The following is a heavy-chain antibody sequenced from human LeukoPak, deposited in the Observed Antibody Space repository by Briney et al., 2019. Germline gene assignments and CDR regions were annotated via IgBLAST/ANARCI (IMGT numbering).Heavy chain of an antibody. V-gene: IGHV1-46*01. CDR3: ARVGDCSSTSCYADNLDY. CDR1: VYTFTSYY. CDR2: INPSRGST. J-gene: IGHJ4*02. D-gene: IGHD2-2*01. Sequence: GASVKVSCKATVYTFTSYYMHWVGQAPGQGLEWMGIINPSRGSTTYAQKFQGRVTMTRNSSTSTVYMELSSLRSEDTAVYYCARVGDCSSTSCYADNLDYWGEGTLVTVSS.